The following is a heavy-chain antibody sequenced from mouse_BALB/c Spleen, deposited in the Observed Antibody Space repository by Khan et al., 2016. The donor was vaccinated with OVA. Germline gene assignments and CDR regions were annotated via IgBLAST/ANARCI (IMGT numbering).Heavy chain of an antibody. V-gene: IGHV1S81*02. D-gene: IGHD2-10*01. CDR3: ARNAYFGNYFDY. J-gene: IGHJ2*01. Sequence: VQLQQSGAELVKPGASVKLSCKASGYTFTNYWVHWMKQRPGQGLEWIGEVYPGDGRTNYNEKFETKATLTVDKSSSTAFMQLNSLTSEDPAVYSCARNAYFGNYFDYWGQGTTLTVSS. CDR1: GYTFTNYW. CDR2: VYPGDGRT.